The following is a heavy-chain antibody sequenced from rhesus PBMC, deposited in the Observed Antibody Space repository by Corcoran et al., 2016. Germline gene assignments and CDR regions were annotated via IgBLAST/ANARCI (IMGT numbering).Heavy chain of an antibody. D-gene: IGHD2-39*02. CDR2: VSGSGGAT. CDR3: ARSGWTSWDNRFDV. Sequence: LQLQESGPGLVKPLETLSLTCVVSDGSISNTYWNWIRQPPGKGLEWIARVSGSGGATDYNSSLKSRVTISRDMSKNQFSLKVNSVTAADTAVYYCARSGWTSWDNRFDVWGAGVLVTVSS. CDR1: DGSISNTY. V-gene: IGHV4-173*01. J-gene: IGHJ5-1*01.